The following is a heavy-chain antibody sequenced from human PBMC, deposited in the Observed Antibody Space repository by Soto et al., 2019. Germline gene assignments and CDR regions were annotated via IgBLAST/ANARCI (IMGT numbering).Heavy chain of an antibody. D-gene: IGHD2-21*02. CDR2: IIPMFPTT. V-gene: IGHV1-69*06. J-gene: IGHJ4*02. CDR1: GDTFGRNA. Sequence: QVQLVQSGAEVKRPGSSVKVSCKASGDTFGRNAIHWVRQAPGQGLEWMGGIIPMFPTTSYARKFRDRLTINADKSTSTAYMEMTSLRSEATAVYYCARDGDSADYGYWGQGTLVTVSS. CDR3: ARDGDSADYGY.